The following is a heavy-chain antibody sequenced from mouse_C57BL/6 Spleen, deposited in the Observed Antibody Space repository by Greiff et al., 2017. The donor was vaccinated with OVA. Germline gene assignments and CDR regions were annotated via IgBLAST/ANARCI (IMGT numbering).Heavy chain of an antibody. J-gene: IGHJ2*01. D-gene: IGHD1-1*01. CDR2: IHPNSGST. Sequence: QVQLQQPGAELVKPGASVKLSCKASGYTFTSYWMHWVKQRPGQGLEWIGMIHPNSGSTNYNEKFKSKATLTVDKSSSTAYMQLSSLTSEDSAVYYCASITTVVSFDYWGQGTTLTVSS. CDR3: ASITTVVSFDY. CDR1: GYTFTSYW. V-gene: IGHV1-64*01.